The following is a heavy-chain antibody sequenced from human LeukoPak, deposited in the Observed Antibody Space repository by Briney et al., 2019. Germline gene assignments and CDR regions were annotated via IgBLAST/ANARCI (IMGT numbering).Heavy chain of an antibody. CDR2: ISGSGGST. CDR1: GFTFSSYG. CDR3: TITRYFDWLLGPFDY. J-gene: IGHJ4*02. Sequence: PGGSLRLSCGASGFTFSSYGMSWVRQAPGKGLEWVSAISGSGGSTYYADSVKGRFTISRDDSKSIAYLQMNSLKTEDTAVYYCTITRYFDWLLGPFDYWGQGTLVTVSS. V-gene: IGHV3-23*01. D-gene: IGHD3-9*01.